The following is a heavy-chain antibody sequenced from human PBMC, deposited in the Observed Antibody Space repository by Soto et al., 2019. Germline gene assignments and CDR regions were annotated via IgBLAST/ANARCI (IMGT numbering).Heavy chain of an antibody. V-gene: IGHV3-20*04. CDR2: INWSGSST. J-gene: IGHJ3*02. CDR1: GFTFEDHG. CDR3: ARDGGVAVAVDASDI. Sequence: EVQLVESGGGVVRPGGSLRLSCAASGFTFEDHGMTWVRQVPGKGLEWVAEINWSGSSTSYADSVKGRFTISRDNAKNSLYLQMNSLRAEDTALHFCARDGGVAVAVDASDIWGQGTMVTVSS. D-gene: IGHD6-19*01.